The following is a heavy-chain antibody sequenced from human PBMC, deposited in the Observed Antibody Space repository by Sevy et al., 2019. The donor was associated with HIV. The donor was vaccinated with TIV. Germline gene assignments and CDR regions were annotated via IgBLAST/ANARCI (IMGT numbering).Heavy chain of an antibody. J-gene: IGHJ4*02. CDR1: GFTFSSYA. CDR3: AKDPGGYDSSGYYTPIFDY. CDR2: ISGSDGST. V-gene: IGHV3-23*01. D-gene: IGHD3-22*01. Sequence: GGSLRLSCAASGFTFSSYAMSWVRQAPGKGLEWVSAISGSDGSTYYADSVKGRFTISRDNSKNTRYLQMNSLRAEDTAVYYCAKDPGGYDSSGYYTPIFDYWGQGTLVTVSS.